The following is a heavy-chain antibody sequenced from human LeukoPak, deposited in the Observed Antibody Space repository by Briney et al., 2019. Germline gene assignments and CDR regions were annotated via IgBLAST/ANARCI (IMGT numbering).Heavy chain of an antibody. Sequence: GGSLRLSCAASGFTFSRYSMNWVRQAPGKGLEWVSYISSSSSTIYYADSVKGRFTISRDNAKNSLYLQMNSLRAEDTAVYYCAAHYCGGDCYPHRDAFDIWGQGTMVTVSS. CDR2: ISSSSSTI. J-gene: IGHJ3*02. CDR1: GFTFSRYS. D-gene: IGHD2-21*02. V-gene: IGHV3-48*01. CDR3: AAHYCGGDCYPHRDAFDI.